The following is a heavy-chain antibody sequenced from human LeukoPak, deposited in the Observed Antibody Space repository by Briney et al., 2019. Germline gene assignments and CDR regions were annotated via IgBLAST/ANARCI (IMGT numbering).Heavy chain of an antibody. CDR1: GDSISNYY. J-gene: IGHJ4*02. CDR2: INHSGST. D-gene: IGHD2-21*02. V-gene: IGHV4-34*01. CDR3: AGVGRHTYCGGDCYSGDY. Sequence: SETLSLTCTVSGDSISNYYWSWIRQPPGKGLEWIGEINHSGSTNYNPSLKSRVTISVDTSKNQFSLKLSSVTAADTAVCYCAGVGRHTYCGGDCYSGDYWGQGTLVTVSS.